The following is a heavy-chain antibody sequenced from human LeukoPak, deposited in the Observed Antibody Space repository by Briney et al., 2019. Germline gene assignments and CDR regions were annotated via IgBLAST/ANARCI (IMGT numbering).Heavy chain of an antibody. D-gene: IGHD6-13*01. V-gene: IGHV5-51*01. CDR3: ARQAATPGANQFDY. J-gene: IGHJ4*02. CDR2: IYPGDSDT. CDR1: GYIFTSSW. Sequence: GESLKISCEGSGYIFTSSWIAWVRQMPGKGLEWMGIIYPGDSDTRHSPSFQGQVTISADRSISTAYLQWSSLKASDTAIYYCARQAATPGANQFDYWGQGTLVTVSS.